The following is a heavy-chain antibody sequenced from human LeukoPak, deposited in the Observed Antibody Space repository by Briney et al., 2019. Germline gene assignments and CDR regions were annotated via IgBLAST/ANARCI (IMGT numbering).Heavy chain of an antibody. V-gene: IGHV4-59*01. J-gene: IGHJ5*02. CDR2: IYYSEST. Sequence: GSLRLSCAASGFTFSSYAMSWVRQAPGKGLEWIGYIYYSESTNYNPSLKSRVTISVDTSKNQFSLKLSSVTAADTAVYYCARVDYYGSGSYEWFDPWGQGTLVTVSS. CDR3: ARVDYYGSGSYEWFDP. D-gene: IGHD3-10*01. CDR1: GFTFSSYA.